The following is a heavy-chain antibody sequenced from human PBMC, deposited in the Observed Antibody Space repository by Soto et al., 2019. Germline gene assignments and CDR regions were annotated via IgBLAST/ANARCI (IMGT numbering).Heavy chain of an antibody. Sequence: SVKVSCKSSGCTFSSYAIRWVRQAPGQALEWMGGIIPFFGAAIYAQKFQGRVTITADESTSTAYMELDSLRSEDTAVYYCARGQAAAGIFDYWGQGTLVTVSS. CDR2: IIPFFGAA. V-gene: IGHV1-69*13. J-gene: IGHJ4*02. D-gene: IGHD6-13*01. CDR1: GCTFSSYA. CDR3: ARGQAAAGIFDY.